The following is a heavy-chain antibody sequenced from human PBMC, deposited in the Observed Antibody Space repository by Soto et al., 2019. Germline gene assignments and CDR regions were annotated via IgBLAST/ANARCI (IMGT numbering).Heavy chain of an antibody. CDR1: GGSISSYY. CDR2: IYTNGST. D-gene: IGHD6-6*01. Sequence: SETLSLTCTVSGGSISSYYWSWIRQPAGKGLEWIGRIYTNGSTNYNPSLKSRVTMSVDTSKNQFSLKLSSVTAADTAVYYCARVRIAARTGAYGMDVWGQGTTATVSS. J-gene: IGHJ6*02. CDR3: ARVRIAARTGAYGMDV. V-gene: IGHV4-4*07.